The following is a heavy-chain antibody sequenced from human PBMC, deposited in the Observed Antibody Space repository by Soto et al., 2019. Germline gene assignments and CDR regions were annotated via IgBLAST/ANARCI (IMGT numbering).Heavy chain of an antibody. CDR2: INPSGGST. J-gene: IGHJ5*02. V-gene: IGHV1-46*03. CDR3: ARGPLPARPVAWRFDP. CDR1: GYTFTSYY. Sequence: ASVKVSCKASGYTFTSYYMHWVRQAPGQGLEWMGIINPSGGSTSYAQKFQGRVTMTRDTSTSTVYMELSSLRSEDTAVYYCARGPLPARPVAWRFDPWGQGTLVTVSS. D-gene: IGHD2-2*01.